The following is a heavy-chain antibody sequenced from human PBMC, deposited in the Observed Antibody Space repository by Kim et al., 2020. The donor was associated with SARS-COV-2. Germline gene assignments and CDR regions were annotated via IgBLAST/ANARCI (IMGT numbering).Heavy chain of an antibody. Sequence: RTDYADCVMGRFTISRDDARSTLYLQMNSLGVEDTGVCFCSRELAGAADYWGQGTLVTVSS. J-gene: IGHJ4*02. CDR3: SRELAGAADY. D-gene: IGHD3-10*01. CDR2: RT. V-gene: IGHV3-74*01.